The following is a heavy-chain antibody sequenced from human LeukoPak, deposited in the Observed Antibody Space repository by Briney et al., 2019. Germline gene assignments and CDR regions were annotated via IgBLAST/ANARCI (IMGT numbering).Heavy chain of an antibody. CDR1: GFTFSSYW. V-gene: IGHV3-74*01. J-gene: IGHJ3*02. Sequence: GGSLRLSCAAPGFTFSSYWMHWVRQAPGKGLVWVSRIKNDGSSTNYADSVKGRFTISRDNAKNTLYLQMNSLRAEDTAVYYCARLTFGGYSGSGSDIWGQGTMVTVSS. CDR3: ARLTFGGYSGSGSDI. CDR2: IKNDGSST. D-gene: IGHD3-10*01.